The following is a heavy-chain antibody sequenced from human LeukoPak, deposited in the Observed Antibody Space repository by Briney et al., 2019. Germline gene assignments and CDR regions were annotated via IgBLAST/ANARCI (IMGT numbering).Heavy chain of an antibody. Sequence: GGSLRLSCPPSGFTFSDYAISGVGQAPGRGREGVSGISGSGGSTYYTDSVKGRFTISRDNSKNTLYVQMNGLRADDTAVYYCARDSMYGGNSLGYWGQGTLVTVTS. D-gene: IGHD2-8*01. V-gene: IGHV3-23*01. CDR1: GFTFSDYA. J-gene: IGHJ4*02. CDR2: ISGSGGST. CDR3: ARDSMYGGNSLGY.